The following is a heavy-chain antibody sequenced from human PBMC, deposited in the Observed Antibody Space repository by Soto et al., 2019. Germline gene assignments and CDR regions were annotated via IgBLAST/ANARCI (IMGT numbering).Heavy chain of an antibody. CDR2: ISYDGSNK. D-gene: IGHD6-13*01. V-gene: IGHV3-30-3*01. CDR3: ARARGAAAGTDYYYGMDV. Sequence: GGSLRLSCAASGFTFSSYAMHWVRQAPGKGLEWVAVISYDGSNKYYADSVKGRFTISRDNSKNTLYLQMNSLRAEDTAVYYCARARGAAAGTDYYYGMDVWGQGTTVTVSS. CDR1: GFTFSSYA. J-gene: IGHJ6*02.